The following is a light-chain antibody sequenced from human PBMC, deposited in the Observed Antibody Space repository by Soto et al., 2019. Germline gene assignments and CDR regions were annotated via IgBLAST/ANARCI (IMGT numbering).Light chain of an antibody. Sequence: DIQMTQSPSTLSASVGDRVTITCRASQSISNWLAWYQQKPGKAPKLLIYKASSLESGVPSRFSGSGSGTEFTITISSLQPDDFAAYYCQSGVTFGGGTKVEIK. CDR2: KAS. V-gene: IGKV1-5*03. CDR1: QSISNW. CDR3: QSGVT. J-gene: IGKJ4*01.